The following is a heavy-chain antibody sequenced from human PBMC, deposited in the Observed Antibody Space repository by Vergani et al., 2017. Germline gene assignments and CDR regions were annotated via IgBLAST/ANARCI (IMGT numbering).Heavy chain of an antibody. D-gene: IGHD2-15*01. J-gene: IGHJ4*02. CDR3: AREEALGYCSGGSCYSGKRADY. CDR1: GFSFPGYA. CDR2: ISSSSSYI. V-gene: IGHV3-21*01. Sequence: EVQLLESGGGLVQPGGSLRLSCEASGFSFPGYAMSWVRQAPGKGLEWVSSISSSSSYIYYADSVKGRFTISRDNAKNSLYLQMNSLRAEDTAVYYCAREEALGYCSGGSCYSGKRADYWGQGTLVTVSS.